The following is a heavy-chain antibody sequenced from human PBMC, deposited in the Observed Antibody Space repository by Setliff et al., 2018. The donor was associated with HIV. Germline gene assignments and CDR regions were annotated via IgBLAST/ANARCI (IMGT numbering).Heavy chain of an antibody. CDR2: IRG. V-gene: IGHV3-73*02. CDR3: ARPRYCISTNCYEAFDY. CDR1: GVTLSDAA. D-gene: IGHD2-2*01. Sequence: RLSCAASGVTLSDAAIHWVRQASGKGLEWVGRIRGDYGASRSGRFTISRDDSKNTAYLQITNLQIEDTAVYYCARPRYCISTNCYEAFDYWGQGTLVTVSS. J-gene: IGHJ4*02.